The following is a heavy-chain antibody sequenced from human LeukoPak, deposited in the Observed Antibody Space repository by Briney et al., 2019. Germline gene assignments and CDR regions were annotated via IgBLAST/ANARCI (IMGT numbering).Heavy chain of an antibody. CDR2: ISTDGSST. D-gene: IGHD2/OR15-2a*01. CDR3: ASYLTSIPSGMDV. V-gene: IGHV3-74*01. J-gene: IGHJ6*02. CDR1: GFTFSRYW. Sequence: GGSLRLSCAASGFTFSRYWMHWLPQAPGKGPVWVSRISTDGSSTSYADSVKGRFTISRDNGKNTLYLQLNSLRAEDTAVYYCASYLTSIPSGMDVWGQGTTVTVSS.